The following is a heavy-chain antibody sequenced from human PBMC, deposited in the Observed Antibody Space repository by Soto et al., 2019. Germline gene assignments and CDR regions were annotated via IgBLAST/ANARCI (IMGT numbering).Heavy chain of an antibody. J-gene: IGHJ6*02. CDR2: IIPIFGTA. CDR3: ARGLRFLEWLRYYGMDV. Sequence: VKGSCKASGGTLSSYAISWGRQAPGQGLEWMGGIIPIFGTANYAQKFQGRVTITADESTSTAYMELSSLRSEDTAVYYCARGLRFLEWLRYYGMDVWGQGTTVTVSS. D-gene: IGHD3-3*01. CDR1: GGTLSSYA. V-gene: IGHV1-69*13.